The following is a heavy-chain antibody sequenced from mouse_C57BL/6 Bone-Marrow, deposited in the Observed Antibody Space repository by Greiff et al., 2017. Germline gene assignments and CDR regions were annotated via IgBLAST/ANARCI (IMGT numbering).Heavy chain of an antibody. V-gene: IGHV5-6*02. Sequence: EVKVVESGGDLVKPGGSLKLSCAASGFTFSSYGMSWVRQTPDKRLEWVATISSGGSYTYYPDSVKGRFTISRDNAKNTLYLQMSSLKSEDTAMYYCARRFYCDYWGQGTTLTVSS. J-gene: IGHJ2*01. CDR2: ISSGGSYT. CDR3: ARRFYCDY. CDR1: GFTFSSYG.